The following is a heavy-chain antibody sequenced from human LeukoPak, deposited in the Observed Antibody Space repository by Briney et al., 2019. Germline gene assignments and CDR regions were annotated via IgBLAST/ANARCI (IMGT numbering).Heavy chain of an antibody. V-gene: IGHV3-74*01. CDR3: ATDGAYGLTH. CDR1: EVSFSTTW. J-gene: IGHJ4*02. D-gene: IGHD3-16*01. CDR2: VSSDGSRT. Sequence: GGSLRLSCAASEVSFSTTWMHWVRQAPGKGLMWVSHVSSDGSRTYADSVKGRFTVSRDNNKDMVYLQMSSLRAEDTAVYYCATDGAYGLTHWGQGTLVTVSS.